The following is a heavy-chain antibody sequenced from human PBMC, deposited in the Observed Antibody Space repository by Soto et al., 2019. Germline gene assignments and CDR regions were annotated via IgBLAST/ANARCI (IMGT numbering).Heavy chain of an antibody. CDR3: ARDSTVVAAQVGFDI. CDR1: GYTFTSYY. D-gene: IGHD2-15*01. CDR2: INPSGGST. Sequence: QVQLVQSGAEVKKPGASVKVSCKASGYTFTSYYMHWVRQAPGQGLEWMGIINPSGGSTSYAQKFKGRVTMTRDTSTSTVYMELSSLRSEDTAVYYCARDSTVVAAQVGFDIWGQGTMVTVSS. J-gene: IGHJ3*02. V-gene: IGHV1-46*03.